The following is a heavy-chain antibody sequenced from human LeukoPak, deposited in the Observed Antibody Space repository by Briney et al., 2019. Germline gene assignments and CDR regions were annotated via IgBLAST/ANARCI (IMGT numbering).Heavy chain of an antibody. CDR2: IKQDGSEK. CDR1: GFTFSSYW. J-gene: IGHJ6*03. D-gene: IGHD2-21*02. Sequence: PGGSLRLSCAASGFTFSSYWMSWVRQAPGKGLEWVANIKQDGSEKYYVDSVKGRFTISRDNAKNSLYLQMNSLRAEDTAVYYCARDFLATYCGGDCYSHHYYYYYMDVWGKGTTVTISS. V-gene: IGHV3-7*03. CDR3: ARDFLATYCGGDCYSHHYYYYYMDV.